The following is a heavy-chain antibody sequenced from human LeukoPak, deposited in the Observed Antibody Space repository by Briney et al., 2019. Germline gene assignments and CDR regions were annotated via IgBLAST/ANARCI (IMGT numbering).Heavy chain of an antibody. Sequence: SETLSLTCTVSGDSISRYYWSWIRQPAGKGLEWIGRIYNGGIITYNPSLKSRVAMSIDTSNNQFSLRLRFVTAADTAVYYCARDSGTTGEVKFDPWGQGTLVTVSS. CDR3: ARDSGTTGEVKFDP. J-gene: IGHJ5*02. CDR1: GDSISRYY. V-gene: IGHV4-4*07. CDR2: IYNGGII. D-gene: IGHD3-10*01.